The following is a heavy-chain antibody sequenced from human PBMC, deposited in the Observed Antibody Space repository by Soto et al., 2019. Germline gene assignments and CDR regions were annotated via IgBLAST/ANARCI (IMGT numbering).Heavy chain of an antibody. CDR3: AIYSSGWYEGTDY. Sequence: GGSLRLSCAASGFTFSSYSMNWVRQAPGKGLEWVSSISSSSSYIYYADSVKGRFTISRDNAKNSLYLQMNSLRAEDTAVYYCAIYSSGWYEGTDYWGQGTLVTVSS. CDR2: ISSSSSYI. CDR1: GFTFSSYS. V-gene: IGHV3-21*01. J-gene: IGHJ4*02. D-gene: IGHD6-19*01.